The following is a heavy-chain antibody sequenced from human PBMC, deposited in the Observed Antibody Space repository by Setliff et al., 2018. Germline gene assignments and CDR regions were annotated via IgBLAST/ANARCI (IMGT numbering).Heavy chain of an antibody. Sequence: GASVKVSCKASGDPFNAYGVSWVRQAPGQGLEWMGAIIPVLGMTDYAQKFQGRLTITAAQSTTAVYMELSSLRFDDTALYYCARGPSPTVTPSRLIYFYHMDVWGTGTTVTVSS. J-gene: IGHJ6*03. D-gene: IGHD4-17*01. CDR2: IIPVLGMT. V-gene: IGHV1-69*10. CDR1: GDPFNAYG. CDR3: ARGPSPTVTPSRLIYFYHMDV.